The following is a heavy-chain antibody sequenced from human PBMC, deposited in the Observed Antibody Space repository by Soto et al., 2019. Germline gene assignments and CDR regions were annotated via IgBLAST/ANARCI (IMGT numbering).Heavy chain of an antibody. CDR1: GFTFSSYA. J-gene: IGHJ6*02. CDR2: ISYDGSNK. V-gene: IGHV3-30-3*01. Sequence: LSCAASGFTFSSYAMHWVRQAPGKGLEWVAVISYDGSNKYYADSVKGRFTSSRDNSKNTLYLQMNSLRAEDTTVYYCARGSAAAGPDYYYYGMDVWGQGTTVTVSS. CDR3: ARGSAAAGPDYYYYGMDV. D-gene: IGHD6-13*01.